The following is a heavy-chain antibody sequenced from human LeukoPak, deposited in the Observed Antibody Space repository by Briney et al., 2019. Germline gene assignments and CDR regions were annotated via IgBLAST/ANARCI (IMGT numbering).Heavy chain of an antibody. V-gene: IGHV4-31*03. CDR1: GGSISSGGYY. J-gene: IGHJ3*02. CDR3: ARHPLFGVRGRGGAFDI. D-gene: IGHD3-3*01. CDR2: IYYSGST. Sequence: PSETLSLTCTVSGGSISSGGYYWSWIRQHPGKGLEWIGYIYYSGSTYYNPSLKSRVTISVDTSKNQFSLKLSSVTAADTAVYYCARHPLFGVRGRGGAFDIWGQGTMVTVSS.